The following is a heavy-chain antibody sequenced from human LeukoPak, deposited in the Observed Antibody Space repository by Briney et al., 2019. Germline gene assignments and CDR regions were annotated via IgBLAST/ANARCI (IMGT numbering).Heavy chain of an antibody. J-gene: IGHJ4*02. CDR3: AREAGCGGDCYSEQSFDY. CDR2: IIPIFGTA. CDR1: GGTFSSYA. V-gene: IGHV1-69*13. D-gene: IGHD2-21*02. Sequence: SVKVSCKASGGTFSSYAIGWVRQAPGQGLEWMGGIIPIFGTANYAQKFQGRVTITADESTSTAYMELSSLRSEDTAVYYCAREAGCGGDCYSEQSFDYWGQGTLVTVSS.